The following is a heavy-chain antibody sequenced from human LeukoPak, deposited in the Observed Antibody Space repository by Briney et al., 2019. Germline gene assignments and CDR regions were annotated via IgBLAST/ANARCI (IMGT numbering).Heavy chain of an antibody. CDR3: ARDPEYYYDSS. CDR1: GYTFTGYY. Sequence: AASVKVSCKASGYTFTGYYMHWVRQAPGRGLEWMGWINPNSGGTNYAQKFQGRVTMARDTSISTAYMELSRLRSDDTAVYYCARDPEYYYDSSWGQGTLVTVSS. V-gene: IGHV1-2*02. J-gene: IGHJ4*02. D-gene: IGHD3-22*01. CDR2: INPNSGGT.